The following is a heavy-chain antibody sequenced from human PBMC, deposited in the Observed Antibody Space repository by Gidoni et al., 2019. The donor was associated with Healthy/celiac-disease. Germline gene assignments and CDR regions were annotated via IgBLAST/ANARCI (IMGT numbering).Heavy chain of an antibody. CDR1: GFTFSSYA. V-gene: IGHV3-23*01. J-gene: IGHJ4*02. CDR3: AKLRAYCGGDCYSEGIDY. CDR2: ISGSGGST. Sequence: EVQLLESGGGLVQPGGSLRLSCAASGFTFSSYALSWVRQAPGKGLEWVSAISGSGGSTYYADSVKGRFTISRDNSKNTLYLQMNSLRAEDTAVYYCAKLRAYCGGDCYSEGIDYWGQGTLVTVSS. D-gene: IGHD2-21*01.